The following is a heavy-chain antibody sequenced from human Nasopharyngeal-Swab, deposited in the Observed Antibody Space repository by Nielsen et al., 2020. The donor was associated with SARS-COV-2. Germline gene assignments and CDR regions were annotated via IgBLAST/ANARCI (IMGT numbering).Heavy chain of an antibody. D-gene: IGHD3-16*02. V-gene: IGHV1-69*10. Sequence: SVKVSCKASGGTFSSYAIGWVRQAPGQGLEWMGGIIPILGIANYAQKFQGRVTITADKSTSTAYMELSSLRSEDTAVYYCAREIMITFGGVIVESFAYFDYWGQGTLVTVSS. J-gene: IGHJ4*02. CDR2: IIPILGIA. CDR1: GGTFSSYA. CDR3: AREIMITFGGVIVESFAYFDY.